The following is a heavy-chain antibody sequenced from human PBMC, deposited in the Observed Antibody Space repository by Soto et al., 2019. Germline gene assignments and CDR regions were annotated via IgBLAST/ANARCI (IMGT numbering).Heavy chain of an antibody. V-gene: IGHV3-23*01. CDR2: ISGSGGST. D-gene: IGHD2-2*01. J-gene: IGHJ6*03. CDR1: GFTFSSYA. CDR3: AKEDIVVVPAANDQPYYYYYYMDV. Sequence: GGSLRLSCAASGFTFSSYAMSWVRQAPGKGLEWVSAISGSGGSTYYADSVKGRFTISRDNSKNTLYLQMNSLRAEDTAVYYCAKEDIVVVPAANDQPYYYYYYMDVWGKGTTVTVSS.